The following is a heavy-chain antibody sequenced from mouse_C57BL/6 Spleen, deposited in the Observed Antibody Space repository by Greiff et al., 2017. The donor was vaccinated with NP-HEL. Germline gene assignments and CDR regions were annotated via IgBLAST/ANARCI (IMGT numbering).Heavy chain of an antibody. J-gene: IGHJ1*03. V-gene: IGHV2-9*01. D-gene: IGHD2-4*01. CDR1: GFSLTSYG. CDR3: AKHTAVYDYDGHWYFDV. CDR2: IWGGGST. Sequence: VKLLESGPGLVAPSQSLSITCTVSGFSLTSYGVDWVRQPPGKGLEWLGVIWGGGSTNYNSALMSRLSISKDNSKSQVFLKMNSLQTDDTAMYYCAKHTAVYDYDGHWYFDVWGTGTTVTVSS.